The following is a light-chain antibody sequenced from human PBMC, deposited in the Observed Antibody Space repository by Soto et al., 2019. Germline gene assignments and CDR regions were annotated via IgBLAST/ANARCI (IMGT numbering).Light chain of an antibody. J-gene: IGKJ1*01. CDR1: QTISSW. Sequence: DVQMTQSPSTLSGSLGDSVTIXXRASQTISSWLAWYQQKPGKAPKLXIYKASTLKSGVPSRFSGSGSGTEFTLTISSLQPDDFATYYCQHYNSYSEAFGQGTNVDIK. CDR3: QHYNSYSEA. V-gene: IGKV1-5*03. CDR2: KAS.